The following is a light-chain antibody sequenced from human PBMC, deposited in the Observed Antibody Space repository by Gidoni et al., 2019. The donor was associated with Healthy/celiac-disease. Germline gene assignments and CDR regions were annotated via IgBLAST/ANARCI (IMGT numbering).Light chain of an antibody. CDR1: QSVSSSY. V-gene: IGKV3-20*01. CDR2: GASS. CDR3: QQYGSSPRT. J-gene: IGKJ2*01. Sequence: IVLTQSPGTLSLSPGESATLSCRASQSVSSSYLAWYQQKPGQAPRLLIYGASSSRATGIPDRFSGSGSGTDFTLTISRLEPEDFAVYYCQQYGSSPRTFGQGTKLEIK.